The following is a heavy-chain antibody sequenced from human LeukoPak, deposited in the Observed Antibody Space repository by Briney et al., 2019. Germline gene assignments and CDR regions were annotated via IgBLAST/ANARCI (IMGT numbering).Heavy chain of an antibody. CDR2: IIPNSGGT. Sequence: VASVKVSCKASGGTFSSYAISWVRQAPGQGLEWMGGIIPNSGGTNYAQKFQGRVTMTRDTSISTAYMELSRLRSDDTAVYYCARDMGEPANYWGQGTLVTVSS. J-gene: IGHJ4*02. D-gene: IGHD3-16*01. CDR3: ARDMGEPANY. CDR1: GGTFSSYA. V-gene: IGHV1-2*02.